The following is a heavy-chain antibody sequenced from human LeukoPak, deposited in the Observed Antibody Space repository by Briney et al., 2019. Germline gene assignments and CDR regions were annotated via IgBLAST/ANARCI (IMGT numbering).Heavy chain of an antibody. CDR2: ISAYNGKT. CDR1: GYTFTSYG. D-gene: IGHD3-9*01. V-gene: IGHV1-18*04. CDR3: ARGSRYFDWLLYGEFDY. Sequence: ASVKVSCKASGYTFTSYGIIWVRQAPGQGLEWMGWISAYNGKTNYAQKFQGRVTMTTDTSTSTAYMELRSLRSDDTAVYYCARGSRYFDWLLYGEFDYWGQGTLVTVSS. J-gene: IGHJ4*02.